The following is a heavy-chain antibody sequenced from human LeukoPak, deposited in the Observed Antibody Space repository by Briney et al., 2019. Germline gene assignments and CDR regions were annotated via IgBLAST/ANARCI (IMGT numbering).Heavy chain of an antibody. V-gene: IGHV3-21*01. CDR2: ISSSSSYI. CDR3: AREWYSSSWTGGAFDI. Sequence: GGSLRLSCAASGFTFSSYSMNWVRQAPGKGLEWVSSISSSSSYIYYADSVKGRFTISRDNAKNSLYLQMNSLRAEDTAVYYCAREWYSSSWTGGAFDIWGQGTMVTVSS. CDR1: GFTFSSYS. D-gene: IGHD6-13*01. J-gene: IGHJ3*02.